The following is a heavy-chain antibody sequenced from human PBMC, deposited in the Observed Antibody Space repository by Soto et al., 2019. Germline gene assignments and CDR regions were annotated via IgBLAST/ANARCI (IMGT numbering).Heavy chain of an antibody. V-gene: IGHV3-66*01. D-gene: IGHD3-22*01. CDR1: GFTVSDNY. CDR2: IYRGTT. J-gene: IGHJ4*02. CDR3: AREVDRRDYDSTGYSFDY. Sequence: EVQLVESGGGLVQPGGSLRLSCAASGFTVSDNYMNWVRQAPGKGLEWVAVIYRGTTYYADSVKGRFTISRDNSKNPLYLQMSSLRPEDTAVYYCAREVDRRDYDSTGYSFDYWGQGTLVAVSS.